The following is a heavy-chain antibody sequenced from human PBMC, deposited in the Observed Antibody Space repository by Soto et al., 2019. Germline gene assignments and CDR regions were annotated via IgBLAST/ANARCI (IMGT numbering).Heavy chain of an antibody. CDR2: IWYDGSNK. J-gene: IGHJ4*02. V-gene: IGHV3-33*01. CDR3: ARAAYGDYVSY. CDR1: GFTFSSYG. Sequence: PGGSLRLSCAASGFTFSSYGMHWVRQAPGKGLEWVAVIWYDGSNKYYADSVKGRFTISRDNSKNTLYLQMNSLRAEDTAVYYCARAAYGDYVSYWGQGTQVTVSS. D-gene: IGHD4-17*01.